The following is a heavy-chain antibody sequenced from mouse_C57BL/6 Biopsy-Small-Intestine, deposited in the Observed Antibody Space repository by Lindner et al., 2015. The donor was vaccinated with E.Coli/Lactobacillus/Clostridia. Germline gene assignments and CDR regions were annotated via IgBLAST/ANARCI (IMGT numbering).Heavy chain of an antibody. Sequence: VQLQESGAELVKPGASVKLSCTTSGFNIKDFYMNWVKQSHGNILDWIGYIYPYNGLSSYNQKFKGKATLTVDKSSSTAYMELRSLTSEDSAVYYCASLTGTKGYFDYWGQGTTLTVSS. CDR2: IYPYNGLS. CDR1: GFNIKDFY. CDR3: ASLTGTKGYFDY. V-gene: IGHV1-31*01. D-gene: IGHD4-1*01. J-gene: IGHJ2*01.